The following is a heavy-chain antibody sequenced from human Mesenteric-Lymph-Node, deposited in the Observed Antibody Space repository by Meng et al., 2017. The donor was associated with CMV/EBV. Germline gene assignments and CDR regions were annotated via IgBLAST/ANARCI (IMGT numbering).Heavy chain of an antibody. CDR1: GGTFSSYT. Sequence: QVQLVQSGAAVKKPGASVKVLCKASGGTFSSYTISWVRQAPGQGLEWMGRIIHILGIANYAQKFPGRVTITADKSTSTAYMELSSLRSEDTAVYYCAGGIAAAVSRWLVPWGQGTLVTVSS. J-gene: IGHJ5*02. CDR2: IIHILGIA. D-gene: IGHD6-13*01. CDR3: AGGIAAAVSRWLVP. V-gene: IGHV1-69*02.